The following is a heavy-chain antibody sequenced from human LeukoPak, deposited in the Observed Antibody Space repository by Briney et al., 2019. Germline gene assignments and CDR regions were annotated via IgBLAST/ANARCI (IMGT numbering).Heavy chain of an antibody. CDR2: ISAYNGNT. J-gene: IGHJ4*02. V-gene: IGHV1-18*01. CDR1: GYTFTSYG. D-gene: IGHD3-22*01. CDR3: ARSSEIVVAPGEFDY. Sequence: ASVKVSCKASGYTFTSYGISWVRQAPGQGLEWMGWISAYNGNTNYAQKLQGRVTMTADTSTSTAYMELRSLRSDDTAVYYCARSSEIVVAPGEFDYWGQGTLVTVSS.